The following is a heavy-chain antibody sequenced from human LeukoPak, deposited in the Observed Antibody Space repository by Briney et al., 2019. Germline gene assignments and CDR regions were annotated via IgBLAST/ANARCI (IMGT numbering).Heavy chain of an antibody. CDR3: ARHDASSGHGAFDI. J-gene: IGHJ3*02. Sequence: SETLSLTCTVSGGSISSSSYYWGWIRQPPGKGLEWIGSIYYNGSTYYNPSLKSRVTISVDTSKNQFSLKLSSVTAADTAVYYCARHDASSGHGAFDIWGQGTMVTVSS. D-gene: IGHD6-19*01. V-gene: IGHV4-39*01. CDR2: IYYNGST. CDR1: GGSISSSSYY.